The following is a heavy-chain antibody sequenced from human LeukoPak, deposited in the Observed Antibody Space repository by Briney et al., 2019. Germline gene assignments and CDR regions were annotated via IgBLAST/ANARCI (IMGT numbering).Heavy chain of an antibody. J-gene: IGHJ3*02. D-gene: IGHD3-10*01. Sequence: PSETLSLTCTVSGGSINSYYWSWIRQHPGKGLEWIGYIYYSGSTYYNPSLKSRVTISVDTSKNQFSLKLSSVTAADTAVYYCASNSVRGVIQAFDIWGQGTMVTVSS. CDR2: IYYSGST. CDR3: ASNSVRGVIQAFDI. V-gene: IGHV4-59*06. CDR1: GGSINSYY.